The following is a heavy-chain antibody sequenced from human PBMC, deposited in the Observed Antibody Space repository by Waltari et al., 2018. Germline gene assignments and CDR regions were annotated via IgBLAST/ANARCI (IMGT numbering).Heavy chain of an antibody. CDR3: VRLEDCTGPGGHCYSGDPFALDV. Sequence: QVQLQQWGAGLLQSSEPLSLPCASYGGSFSGYYWGRFRPPPGKGLEWIGEINHAGYTNHNPSLRSRVTMSADTSKSQFSLKLNSVTAADTAVYYCVRLEDCTGPGGHCYSGDPFALDVWGQGTTVTVSS. CDR2: INHAGYT. J-gene: IGHJ6*02. D-gene: IGHD2-15*01. V-gene: IGHV4-34*02. CDR1: GGSFSGYY.